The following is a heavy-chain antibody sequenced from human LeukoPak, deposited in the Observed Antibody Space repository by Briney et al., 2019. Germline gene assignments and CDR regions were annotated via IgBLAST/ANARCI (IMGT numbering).Heavy chain of an antibody. V-gene: IGHV3-48*01. Sequence: PGGSLRLSCTASGFTFNRYTLHWVRQAPGKGLEWVSYISSSSSTIYYADSVKGRFTISRDNAKNSLYLQMNSLRAEDTAVYYCARDPTGYFDYWGQGTLVTVSS. D-gene: IGHD1-1*01. CDR1: GFTFNRYT. CDR3: ARDPTGYFDY. CDR2: ISSSSSTI. J-gene: IGHJ4*02.